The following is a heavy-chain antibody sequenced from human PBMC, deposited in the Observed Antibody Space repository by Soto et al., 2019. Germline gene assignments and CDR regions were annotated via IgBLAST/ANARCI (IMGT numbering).Heavy chain of an antibody. J-gene: IGHJ4*02. V-gene: IGHV3-7*05. CDR2: INQDGFGK. CDR1: GSIFSSHW. Sequence: EVQLVESGGGLVQPGGSLRLSCVVSGSIFSSHWMTWVRQAPGKGLEWVASINQDGFGKYYVDSVRGRFAISRDNAKDSVYPQMDSLRVEDTAVYYCAKDHGSGSYPYWGQGTLVTVSS. CDR3: AKDHGSGSYPY. D-gene: IGHD1-26*01.